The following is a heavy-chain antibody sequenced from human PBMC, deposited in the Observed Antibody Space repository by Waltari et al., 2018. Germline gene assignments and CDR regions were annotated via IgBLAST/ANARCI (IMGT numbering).Heavy chain of an antibody. CDR2: IYTSGVT. CDR1: GGSISSYY. Sequence: QVQLQESGPGLVKPSETLSLTCTVSGGSISSYYWSWIRQPAGKGLEWIWRIYTSGVTNYNPSVKSRVTMSVDTSKNQCSLKLISVTAADTAVYYCARARVTTVTTSDWFDPWGQGTLVTVSS. CDR3: ARARVTTVTTSDWFDP. J-gene: IGHJ5*02. V-gene: IGHV4-4*07. D-gene: IGHD4-4*01.